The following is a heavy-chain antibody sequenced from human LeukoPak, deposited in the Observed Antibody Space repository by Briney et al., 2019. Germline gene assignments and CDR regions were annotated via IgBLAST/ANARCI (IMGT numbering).Heavy chain of an antibody. V-gene: IGHV1-18*01. D-gene: IGHD3-22*01. J-gene: IGHJ4*02. CDR3: AREGMIVEYYFDY. Sequence: ASVKVSCRASGYTFTSYGISWVRQAPGQGLEWMGWISAYNGNTNYAQKLQGRVTMTTDTSTSTAYIELRSLRSDDTAVYYCAREGMIVEYYFDYWGQGTLVTVSS. CDR2: ISAYNGNT. CDR1: GYTFTSYG.